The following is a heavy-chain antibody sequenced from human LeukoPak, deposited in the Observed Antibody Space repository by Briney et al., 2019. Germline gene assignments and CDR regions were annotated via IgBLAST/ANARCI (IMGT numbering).Heavy chain of an antibody. CDR2: IYTSGST. CDR1: GGSISSYY. Sequence: SETLSLTCTVSGGSISSYYWSWIRQPAGKGLEWIGRIYTSGSTNYNPSLKSRVTMSVDTSKNQFSLKLSSVTAADTAVYYCAGVVSVVVPAAIHRWFDPWGQGTLVTVSS. D-gene: IGHD2-2*02. CDR3: AGVVSVVVPAAIHRWFDP. V-gene: IGHV4-4*07. J-gene: IGHJ5*02.